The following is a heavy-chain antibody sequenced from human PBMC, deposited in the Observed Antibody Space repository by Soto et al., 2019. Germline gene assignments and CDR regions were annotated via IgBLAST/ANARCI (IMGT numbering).Heavy chain of an antibody. Sequence: QVQLVESGGGVVQPGRSLRLSCAASGFTFSYDGMQWVRQAPGKGLEWVAIIWYDGSSQNYADSVKGRFTISRDNSKNTLYLQMNLLRAEDTAVYYCARDTTEGNTYDISAYPPIESWGQGTLVTVSS. CDR2: IWYDGSSQ. V-gene: IGHV3-33*01. J-gene: IGHJ4*02. D-gene: IGHD3-22*01. CDR3: ARDTTEGNTYDISAYPPIES. CDR1: GFTFSYDG.